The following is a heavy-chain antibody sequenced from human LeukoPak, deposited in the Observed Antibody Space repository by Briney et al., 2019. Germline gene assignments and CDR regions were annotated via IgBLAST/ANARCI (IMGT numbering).Heavy chain of an antibody. CDR3: ARDRYYYDSSGYYLLDY. CDR1: GGSFSGYY. V-gene: IGHV4-34*01. J-gene: IGHJ4*02. Sequence: SETLSLTCAVYGGSFSGYYWSWIRQPPGKGLEWIGEINHSGSTNYNPSLKSRVTISVDTSKNQFSLKLSSVTAADTAVYYCARDRYYYDSSGYYLLDYWGQGTLVTVSS. CDR2: INHSGST. D-gene: IGHD3-22*01.